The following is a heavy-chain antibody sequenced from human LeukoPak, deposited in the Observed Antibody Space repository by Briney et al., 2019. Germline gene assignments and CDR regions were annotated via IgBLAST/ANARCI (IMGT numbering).Heavy chain of an antibody. CDR2: IYHSGST. D-gene: IGHD2-2*01. J-gene: IGHJ5*02. V-gene: IGHV4-38-2*02. CDR3: ARESRSAAMIAAYNWFDP. Sequence: SETLSLTCTVSGYSISSGYYWGWIRQPPGKGLEWIGSIYHSGSTYYNPSLKSRVTISVDTSKNQFSLKLSSVTAADTAVYYCARESRSAAMIAAYNWFDPWGQGTLVTVSS. CDR1: GYSISSGYY.